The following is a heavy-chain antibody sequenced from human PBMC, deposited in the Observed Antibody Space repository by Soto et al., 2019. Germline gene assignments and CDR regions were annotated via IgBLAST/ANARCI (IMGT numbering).Heavy chain of an antibody. J-gene: IGHJ4*02. V-gene: IGHV3-23*01. CDR3: AKDLGDYYDSSGSFDY. CDR1: GFTFSSYA. CDR2: ISGSGGST. Sequence: PGGSLRLSCAASGFTFSSYAMSWVRQAPGKGLEWVSAISGSGGSTYYADSVKGRFTISRDNSKNTLYLQMNSLRAEDTAVYYCAKDLGDYYDSSGSFDYWGQGTLVTVSS. D-gene: IGHD3-22*01.